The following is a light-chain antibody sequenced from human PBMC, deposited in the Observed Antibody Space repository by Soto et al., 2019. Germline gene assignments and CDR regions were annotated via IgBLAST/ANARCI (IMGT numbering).Light chain of an antibody. V-gene: IGKV1-39*01. CDR1: ETISTF. Sequence: DIQLTQSPSSLSASVGDRVTMTCRASETISTFLNWYQHKPGKAPKLLISASSRLQSGVPSRFSGSGSGTDFTLTIDSLRPEDFASYYCQQSYSSSPITFGPRTRLEIK. CDR3: QQSYSSSPIT. J-gene: IGKJ5*01. CDR2: ASS.